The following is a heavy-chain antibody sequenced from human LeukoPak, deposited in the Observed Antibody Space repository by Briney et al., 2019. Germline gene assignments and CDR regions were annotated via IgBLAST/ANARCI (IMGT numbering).Heavy chain of an antibody. D-gene: IGHD5-12*01. Sequence: SSETLSLTCTVSGYSISSGYYWGWIRQPPGKGLEWIGSIYHSGTTYYNPSLKSRVTISVDTSKNQFSLKLSSVTAADTAVYYCARDPAGYSGYDWIGSIDYWGQGTLVTVSS. J-gene: IGHJ4*02. CDR2: IYHSGTT. CDR1: GYSISSGYY. CDR3: ARDPAGYSGYDWIGSIDY. V-gene: IGHV4-38-2*02.